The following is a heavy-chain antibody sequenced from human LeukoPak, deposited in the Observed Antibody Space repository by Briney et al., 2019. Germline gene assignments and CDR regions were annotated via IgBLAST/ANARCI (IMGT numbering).Heavy chain of an antibody. CDR1: GFTFSSYA. J-gene: IGHJ6*02. D-gene: IGHD1-7*01. CDR2: ISGSGGST. V-gene: IGHV3-23*01. Sequence: HPGGSLRLSCAASGFTFSSYAMSWVRQAPGKGLEWVSAISGSGGSTYYADSVKGRFTISRDNSKNTLYLQMNSLRAEDTAVYYCSKDRPSNYALDYYYYYGMDVWGQGTTVTVSS. CDR3: SKDRPSNYALDYYYYYGMDV.